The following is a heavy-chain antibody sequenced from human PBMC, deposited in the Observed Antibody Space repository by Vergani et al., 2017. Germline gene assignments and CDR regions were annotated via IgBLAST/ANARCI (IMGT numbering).Heavy chain of an antibody. CDR2: ISAYNGNT. V-gene: IGHV1-18*01. CDR3: ASLPGSRGYPGSSDY. J-gene: IGHJ4*02. CDR1: GYTFTSYG. Sequence: QVQLVQSGAEVKKPGASVKVSCKASGYTFTSYGISWVRKAPGQGLEWMGWISAYNGNTNYAQKLQGRVTMTTDTSTSTAYMELRSLRSDDTAVYYCASLPGSRGYPGSSDYWGQGTLVTVSS. D-gene: IGHD3-22*01.